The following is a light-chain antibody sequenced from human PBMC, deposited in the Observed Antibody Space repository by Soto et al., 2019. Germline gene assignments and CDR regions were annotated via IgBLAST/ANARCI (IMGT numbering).Light chain of an antibody. CDR3: CSYTRSGTIF. CDR2: DVS. J-gene: IGLJ1*01. Sequence: QSVLTQPASVSGSPGQSITISCVGTSSDIGDYNYVSWYQQHPGKVPKVIIYDVSNRPSGVSYRFSATKSGNTASLTISGLQAEDEADYYCCSYTRSGTIFFGTGNKVTF. V-gene: IGLV2-14*01. CDR1: SSDIGDYNY.